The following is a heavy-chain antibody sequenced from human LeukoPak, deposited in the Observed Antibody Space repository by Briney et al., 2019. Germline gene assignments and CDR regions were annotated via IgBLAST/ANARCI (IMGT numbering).Heavy chain of an antibody. V-gene: IGHV4-4*07. D-gene: IGHD4-17*01. J-gene: IGHJ5*02. CDR3: ARDRDYGDYVDAPFDP. CDR1: GGSISSYY. Sequence: PSETLSLTCTVSGGSISSYYWSWIRQPAGKGLEWIGRIYTSGSTNYNPSLKSRVTMSVDTSKNQFSLKLSSVTAADTAVYYCARDRDYGDYVDAPFDPWGQGTLVTVSS. CDR2: IYTSGST.